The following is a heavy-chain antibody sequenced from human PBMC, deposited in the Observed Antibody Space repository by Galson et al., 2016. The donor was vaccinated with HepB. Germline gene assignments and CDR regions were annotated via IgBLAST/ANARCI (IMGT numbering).Heavy chain of an antibody. V-gene: IGHV1-69*13. Sequence: SVKVSCKASGGNFSTYAVSWVRQAPGQGLEWMGGIIPLYHTANYAQKFQGKVTISADESTSTVYMELSSLRSEDTAVYYCARAQDALFRPILWYFDLWGRGPLVTVSS. CDR3: ARAQDALFRPILWYFDL. CDR2: IIPLYHTA. CDR1: GGNFSTYA. J-gene: IGHJ2*01. D-gene: IGHD3-10*01.